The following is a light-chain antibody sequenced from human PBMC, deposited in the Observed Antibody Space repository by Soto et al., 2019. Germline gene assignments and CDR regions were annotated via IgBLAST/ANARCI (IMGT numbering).Light chain of an antibody. CDR3: ISYTPSTTTHWV. J-gene: IGLJ3*02. V-gene: IGLV2-14*01. Sequence: QSVLTQPASVSGSPGQSITISCTGTNSDVGGYDRVSWYQHHPGKAPKLLIFEVYNRPSGISDRFSGSKSGDTASLTISGLQAEDEADYYCISYTPSTTTHWVFGGGTKVTAL. CDR1: NSDVGGYDR. CDR2: EVY.